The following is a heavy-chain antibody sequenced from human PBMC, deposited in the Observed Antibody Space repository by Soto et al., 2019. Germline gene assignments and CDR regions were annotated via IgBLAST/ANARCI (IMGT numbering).Heavy chain of an antibody. CDR2: ISYDGSNK. D-gene: IGHD3-9*01. CDR3: ANSLDRYDILTGIDY. Sequence: GGSLRLSCAASGFTFSSYGMHWVRQAPGKGLEWVAVISYDGSNKYYADSVKGRFTISRDNSKNTLYLQMNSLRAEDTAVYYCANSLDRYDILTGIDYWGQGTLVTVSS. V-gene: IGHV3-30*18. CDR1: GFTFSSYG. J-gene: IGHJ4*02.